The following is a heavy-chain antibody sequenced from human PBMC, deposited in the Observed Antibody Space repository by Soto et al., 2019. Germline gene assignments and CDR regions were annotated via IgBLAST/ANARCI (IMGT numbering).Heavy chain of an antibody. CDR3: ARHGVYYDSSGTDYYYYGMDV. V-gene: IGHV5-51*01. CDR1: GYSFTSYW. D-gene: IGHD3-22*01. CDR2: IYPGDSDT. J-gene: IGHJ6*02. Sequence: GESLKISCKGSGYSFTSYWIGWVRQMPGKGLEWMGIIYPGDSDTRYSPSFQGQVTISADKSISTASLQWSSLKASDTAMYYCARHGVYYDSSGTDYYYYGMDVWGQGTTVTVSS.